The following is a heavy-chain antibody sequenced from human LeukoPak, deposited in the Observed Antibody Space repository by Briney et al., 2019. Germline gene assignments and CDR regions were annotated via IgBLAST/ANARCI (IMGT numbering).Heavy chain of an antibody. J-gene: IGHJ4*02. CDR3: ATTIRYSGSLFDY. CDR2: ISGSGGST. Sequence: PGGSLRLSCAASGFTFSSYAMSWVRQAPGKGLEWVSAISGSGGSTYYADSVKGRFTISRDNSKNTLYLQMNSLRAEDTAVYYCATTIRYSGSLFDYWGQGTLVTVSS. CDR1: GFTFSSYA. V-gene: IGHV3-23*01. D-gene: IGHD1-26*01.